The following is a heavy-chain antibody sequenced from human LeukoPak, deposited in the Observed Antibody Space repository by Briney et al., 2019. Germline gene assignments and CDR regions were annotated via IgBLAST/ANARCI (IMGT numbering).Heavy chain of an antibody. V-gene: IGHV3-21*01. Sequence: GGSLRLSCAASGFTFSSYSMNWVRQAPGKGLEWVSSISSRSSYIYYADSVKGRFTISRDNAKNSLYLQMNSLRAEDTAVYYCARDLEYSSSLPWGQGTL. D-gene: IGHD6-13*01. CDR2: ISSRSSYI. CDR1: GFTFSSYS. J-gene: IGHJ5*02. CDR3: ARDLEYSSSLP.